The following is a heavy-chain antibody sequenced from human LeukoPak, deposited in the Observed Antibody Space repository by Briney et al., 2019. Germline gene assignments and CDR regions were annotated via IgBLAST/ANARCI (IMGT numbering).Heavy chain of an antibody. D-gene: IGHD3-9*01. V-gene: IGHV4-34*01. CDR1: GGSFSGYY. CDR2: INHSGST. J-gene: IGHJ4*02. CDR3: ARILTGYYHDY. Sequence: PSETLSLTCAVYGGSFSGYYWSWIRQPPGKGLEWIGEINHSGSTNYNPSLKSRVTISVDTSKNQFSLELSSVTAADTAVYYCARILTGYYHDYWGQGTLVTVSS.